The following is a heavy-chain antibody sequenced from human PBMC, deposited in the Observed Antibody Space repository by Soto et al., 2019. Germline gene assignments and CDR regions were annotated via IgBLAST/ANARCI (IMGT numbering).Heavy chain of an antibody. CDR2: ISHTGTT. CDR3: ARAGSYTPGFDY. CDR1: GGSISRSYW. Sequence: QVQVQESGPGLVKPSGTLSLTCAVPGGSISRSYWWSWVRQPPEQGLEWIGEISHTGTTAYNPALQSRVTISIDRSKDQFSRRLSSVTAADTAAYYCARAGSYTPGFDYWGQGTLVTVAS. D-gene: IGHD3-3*01. V-gene: IGHV4-4*02. J-gene: IGHJ4*02.